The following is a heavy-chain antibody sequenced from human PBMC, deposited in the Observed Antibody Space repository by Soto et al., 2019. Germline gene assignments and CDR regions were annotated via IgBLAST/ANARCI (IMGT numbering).Heavy chain of an antibody. D-gene: IGHD6-19*01. CDR1: GDSVSSNSAA. CDR3: ARDQGIAVAAEGYYYYGMDV. V-gene: IGHV6-1*01. J-gene: IGHJ6*02. CDR2: TYYRSKWYN. Sequence: KQSPTLSLTCAISGDSVSSNSAAWNWIRQSPSRGLEWLGRTYYRSKWYNDYAVSVKSRITINPDTSKNQFSLQLNSVTPEDTAVYYCARDQGIAVAAEGYYYYGMDVWGQGTTVTVSS.